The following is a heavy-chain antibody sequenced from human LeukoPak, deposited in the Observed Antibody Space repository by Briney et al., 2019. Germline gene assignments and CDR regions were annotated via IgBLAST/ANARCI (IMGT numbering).Heavy chain of an antibody. V-gene: IGHV4-59*01. CDR3: ARARNSGSYQDY. J-gene: IGHJ4*02. Sequence: SETLSLTCTVSGGSISSYYWSWIRQPPGKGLVWIGYIYYSGSTNYNPSLKSRVTISVDTSKNQFSLKLSSVTAADTAVYYCARARNSGSYQDYWGQGTLVTVSS. D-gene: IGHD1-26*01. CDR1: GGSISSYY. CDR2: IYYSGST.